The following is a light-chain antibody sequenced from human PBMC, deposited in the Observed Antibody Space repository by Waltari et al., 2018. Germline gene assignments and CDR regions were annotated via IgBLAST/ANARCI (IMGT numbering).Light chain of an antibody. CDR1: QRIGNS. J-gene: IGKJ1*01. CDR3: QQRNLWPRT. V-gene: IGKV3-11*01. CDR2: DAS. Sequence: EIVLTQSPATLSLSPGERATLSCRASQRIGNSLAWYQHKPCQTPRLLIYDASNRAAGIPARFSGSGSETYFTLTISSLEPEDLAIYYCQQRNLWPRTFGQGTKVAIK.